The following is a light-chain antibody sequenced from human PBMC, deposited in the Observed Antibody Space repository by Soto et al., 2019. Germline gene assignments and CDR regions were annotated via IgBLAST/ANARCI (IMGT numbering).Light chain of an antibody. Sequence: EIVMTQSPATLSVPPGERATLSCRASQSVSSNLAWYQQKPGQAPRLLIYGASTRATGIPARFSGSGSGTEFTLTISSLQSEDFAVYYCQQYNNWPPLTVGGGTKVDI. CDR2: GAS. V-gene: IGKV3-15*01. CDR3: QQYNNWPPLT. CDR1: QSVSSN. J-gene: IGKJ4*01.